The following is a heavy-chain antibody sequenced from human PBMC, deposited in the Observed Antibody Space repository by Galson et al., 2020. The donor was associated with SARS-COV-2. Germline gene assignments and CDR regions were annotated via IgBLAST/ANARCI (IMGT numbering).Heavy chain of an antibody. Sequence: GGSLRLSCTASGLAFNKYTMNWVRQAPGKGPEWLSSMRSSGTQIFYAASVRGRFTISRDDARNSLYLQMNSLSAEDTAVYYCARAVGTAVFYYWYFDLWGRGTLVTVSS. V-gene: IGHV3-21*01. CDR1: GLAFNKYT. J-gene: IGHJ2*01. CDR2: MRSSGTQI. D-gene: IGHD1-26*01. CDR3: ARAVGTAVFYYWYFDL.